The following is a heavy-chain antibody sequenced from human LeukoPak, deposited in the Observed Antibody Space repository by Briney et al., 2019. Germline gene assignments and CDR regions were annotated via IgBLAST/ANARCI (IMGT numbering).Heavy chain of an antibody. Sequence: GGSLRLSCAASGFTFSSYSMNWVRQAPGKGLEWVSGISGSNSGGSTYYADSVKGRFTISRDNSKNTLYLQMNSLRAEDTAFYYCAKARTVTTSRFHYWGQGTLVSVSS. CDR2: ISGSNSGGST. V-gene: IGHV3-23*01. D-gene: IGHD4-17*01. J-gene: IGHJ4*02. CDR3: AKARTVTTSRFHY. CDR1: GFTFSSYS.